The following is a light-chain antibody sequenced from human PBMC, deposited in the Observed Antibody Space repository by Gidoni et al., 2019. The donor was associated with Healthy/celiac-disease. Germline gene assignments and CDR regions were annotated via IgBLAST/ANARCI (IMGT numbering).Light chain of an antibody. Sequence: SDELTQPPSVSVSPGPTASITCSGDKLGDKYACWYQQKPGQSPVPVIYQDSKRPSGIPERFSGSNSGNTATLTISGTQAMDEADYYCQAWDSSTRVVFGGETKLTVL. CDR1: KLGDKY. CDR2: QDS. V-gene: IGLV3-1*01. J-gene: IGLJ2*01. CDR3: QAWDSSTRVV.